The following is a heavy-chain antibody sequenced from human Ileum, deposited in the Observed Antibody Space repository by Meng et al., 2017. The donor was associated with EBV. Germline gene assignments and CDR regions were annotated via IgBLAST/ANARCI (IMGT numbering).Heavy chain of an antibody. CDR2: IYHSGST. Sequence: SGTGLVMSSGTSYLTCSASVGSIRSSTWWSLVRQPPGKGLEWIGKIYHSGSTNYNPSLKSRVTISVDKSKNQFSLNLSSVTAADTAVYYCARVGQWLPIDYWGQGTLVTVSS. CDR3: ARVGQWLPIDY. J-gene: IGHJ4*02. CDR1: VGSIRSSTW. V-gene: IGHV4-4*02. D-gene: IGHD6-19*01.